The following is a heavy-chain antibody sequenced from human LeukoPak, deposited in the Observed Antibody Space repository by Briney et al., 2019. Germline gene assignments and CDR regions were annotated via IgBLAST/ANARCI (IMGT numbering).Heavy chain of an antibody. D-gene: IGHD3-22*01. CDR2: INHSGST. CDR3: ARVRLSYYDSSGYSP. J-gene: IGHJ5*02. CDR1: GGSFSGYY. Sequence: SETLSLTCAVYGGSFSGYYWSWIRQPPGKGLEWIGEINHSGSTNCNPSLKSRVTISVDTSKNQFSLKLSSVTAADTAVYYCARVRLSYYDSSGYSPWGQGTLVTVSS. V-gene: IGHV4-34*01.